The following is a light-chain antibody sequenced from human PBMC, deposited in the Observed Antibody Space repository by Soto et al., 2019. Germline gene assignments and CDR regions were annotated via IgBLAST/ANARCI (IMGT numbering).Light chain of an antibody. Sequence: DIQLTQSPSTLSAAVGDRVTIICRASQTISIWLAWYQQKPGKAPKLLIYHASTLESGVPSRFSGSGSGTEFTLTISSLQPDDFATYYCQQYMSYSFGQGTKVDIK. J-gene: IGKJ1*01. V-gene: IGKV1-5*02. CDR1: QTISIW. CDR3: QQYMSYS. CDR2: HAS.